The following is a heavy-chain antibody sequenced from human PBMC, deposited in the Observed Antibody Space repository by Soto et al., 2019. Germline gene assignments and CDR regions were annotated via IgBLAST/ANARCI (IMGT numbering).Heavy chain of an antibody. V-gene: IGHV4-4*02. CDR2: IYHSGST. D-gene: IGHD5-18*01. Sequence: SETLSLTCAVSGGSISSDNWWSWVRQPPGKGLEWIGEIYHSGSTNYNPSLKGRVTISIDKSKNQFSLELSSVTAADTAVYYCARDWRYSYVWGQGTLVTVSS. CDR1: GGSISSDNW. CDR3: ARDWRYSYV. J-gene: IGHJ4*02.